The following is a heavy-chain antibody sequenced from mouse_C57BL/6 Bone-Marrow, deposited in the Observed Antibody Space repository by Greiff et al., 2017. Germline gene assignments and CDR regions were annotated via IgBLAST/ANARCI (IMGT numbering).Heavy chain of an antibody. J-gene: IGHJ3*01. D-gene: IGHD1-1*01. V-gene: IGHV1-81*01. CDR1: GYTFTSYG. Sequence: QVHVKQSGAELARPGASVKLSCKASGYTFTSYGISWVKQRTGQGLEWIGEIYPRSGNTYYNEKFKGKATLTADKSSSTAYMELRSLTSEDSAVYFCASPPYYGISYRGFAYGGQGTLVTVSA. CDR2: IYPRSGNT. CDR3: ASPPYYGISYRGFAY.